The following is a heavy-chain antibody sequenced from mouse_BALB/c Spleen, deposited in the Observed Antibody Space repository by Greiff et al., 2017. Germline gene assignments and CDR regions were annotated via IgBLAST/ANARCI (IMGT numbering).Heavy chain of an antibody. V-gene: IGHV6-6*02. CDR2: IRLKSNNYAT. J-gene: IGHJ4*01. D-gene: IGHD2-3*01. Sequence: EVKVEESGGGLVQPGGSMKLSCVASGFTFSNYWMNWVRQSPEKGLEWVAEIRLKSNNYATHYAESVKGRFTISRDDSKSSVYLQMNNLRAEDTGIYYCTIYDGYYGDYWGQGTSVTVSS. CDR1: GFTFSNYW. CDR3: TIYDGYYGDY.